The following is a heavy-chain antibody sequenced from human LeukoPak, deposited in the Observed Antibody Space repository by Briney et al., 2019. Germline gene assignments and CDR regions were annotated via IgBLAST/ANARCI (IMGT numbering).Heavy chain of an antibody. CDR3: AHLRGGAFDF. J-gene: IGHJ3*01. CDR1: GGSISSSSFY. CDR2: IYYSGST. Sequence: PSETPSLACTVSGGSISSSSFYWGWIRQPPGKGLEWIGSIYYSGSTYYNPSLKSRVTISVDTSKNEFSLRLSSVTAADTAVYYCAHLRGGAFDFWGRGTMVTVSS. V-gene: IGHV4-39*05. D-gene: IGHD3-10*01.